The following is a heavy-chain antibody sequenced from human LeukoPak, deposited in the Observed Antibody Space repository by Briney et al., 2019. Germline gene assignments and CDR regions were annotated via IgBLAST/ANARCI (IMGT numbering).Heavy chain of an antibody. D-gene: IGHD1-14*01. CDR1: GFAFSSYA. CDR3: ASGKVNHLRALDY. CDR2: INAPGVET. J-gene: IGHJ4*02. V-gene: IGHV3-23*01. Sequence: GGSLRLSCAASGFAFSSYAMSWIRQAPGKGLEWVSTINAPGVETYYADSVKGRFIISRDNSKNTFYLEMDGPRADDTAVYYCASGKVNHLRALDYWGQGTLVTVSS.